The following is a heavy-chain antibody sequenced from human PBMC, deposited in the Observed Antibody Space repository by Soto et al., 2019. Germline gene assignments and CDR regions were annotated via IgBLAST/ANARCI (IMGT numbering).Heavy chain of an antibody. J-gene: IGHJ4*02. CDR2: ISGSGGST. Sequence: SMRVSSAAAGFTFSSYAMSWVRKAPGKGLEWVSAISGSGGSTYYADSVKGRFTISRGTSMNKLYLQMNSLRAEDTAVYYCADGDEIGLVTSATGLGNWGERTLVTVCS. CDR1: GFTFSSYA. CDR3: ADGDEIGLVTSATGLGN. D-gene: IGHD2-2*01. V-gene: IGHV3-23*01.